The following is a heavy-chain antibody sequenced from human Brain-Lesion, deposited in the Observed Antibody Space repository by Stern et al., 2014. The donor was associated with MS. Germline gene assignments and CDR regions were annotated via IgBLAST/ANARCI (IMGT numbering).Heavy chain of an antibody. Sequence: VQLVESGPGLVKPSETLSLTCTVAGGSVSSTSYAWAWIRQPPGKGLEWIGTIYYSGNTHYSPSLKSRLPISLDTSKTQSSLQLRSVTAADTAVYYCAGEEDIRYCSGGSCTGNWFDPWGQGTLVTVSS. CDR3: AGEEDIRYCSGGSCTGNWFDP. J-gene: IGHJ5*02. V-gene: IGHV4-39*01. CDR1: GGSVSSTSYA. D-gene: IGHD2-15*01. CDR2: IYYSGNT.